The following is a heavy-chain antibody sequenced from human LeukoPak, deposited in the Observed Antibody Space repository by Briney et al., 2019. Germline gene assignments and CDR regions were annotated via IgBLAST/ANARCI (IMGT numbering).Heavy chain of an antibody. CDR3: ARGATIFGVVPYYFDY. CDR1: GFTFSSYA. Sequence: GGSLRLSCAASGFTFSSYAMHWVRQAPGKGLEYVSAISSNGGSTYYANSVKGRFTISRDNSKNTLYLQMGSLRAEDMAVYYCARGATIFGVVPYYFDYWGQGALVTVSS. V-gene: IGHV3-64*01. D-gene: IGHD3-3*01. CDR2: ISSNGGST. J-gene: IGHJ4*02.